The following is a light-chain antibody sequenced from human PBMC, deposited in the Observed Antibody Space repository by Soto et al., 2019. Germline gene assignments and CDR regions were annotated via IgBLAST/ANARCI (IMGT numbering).Light chain of an antibody. CDR2: DVS. Sequence: QSALTQPASVSGSPGQSITISCTGTSSDVGGYNYVSWYQQHPGKAPKLMIYDVSNRPSGVSNRFSGSKSGNTASLTISGLXAEDEADYYCSSYTSSSTPVVFGGGTKLTVL. V-gene: IGLV2-14*01. CDR1: SSDVGGYNY. CDR3: SSYTSSSTPVV. J-gene: IGLJ2*01.